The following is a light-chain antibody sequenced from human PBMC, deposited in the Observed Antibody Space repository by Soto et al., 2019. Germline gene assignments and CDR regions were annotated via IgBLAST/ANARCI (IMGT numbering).Light chain of an antibody. CDR1: SSDVGGYNY. V-gene: IGLV2-14*01. CDR3: SSYTSSSTRV. J-gene: IGLJ2*01. CDR2: DVS. Sequence: QSVLTQPASVSGSPGQSITISCTGTSSDVGGYNYVSWYQQHPGKAHKLMIYDVSNRPSGVSNRFSGYKSGNTASLTISGLQAEDEAEYYCSSYTSSSTRVFGGGTKLTVL.